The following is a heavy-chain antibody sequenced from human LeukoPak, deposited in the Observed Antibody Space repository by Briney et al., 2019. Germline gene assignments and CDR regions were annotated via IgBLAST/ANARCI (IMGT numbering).Heavy chain of an antibody. CDR2: ISGSGGST. CDR1: GFTFSSYA. V-gene: IGHV3-23*01. Sequence: GGSLRLSCAASGFTFSSYAMSWVRQAPGKGLEWVSAISGSGGSTYYADSVKGRFTISRDNSKNTLYLQMNSLRAEDTAVYYCAKDRSTYYDFWSGLNDYWGQGTLVTISS. J-gene: IGHJ4*02. D-gene: IGHD3-3*01. CDR3: AKDRSTYYDFWSGLNDY.